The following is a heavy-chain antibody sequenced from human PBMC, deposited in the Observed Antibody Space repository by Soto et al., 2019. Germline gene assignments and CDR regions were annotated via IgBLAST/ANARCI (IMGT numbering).Heavy chain of an antibody. CDR3: ARAYTGRLPRRADYYYALDV. J-gene: IGHJ6*02. V-gene: IGHV3-30*03. CDR1: GCSFSSYG. Sequence: SLRLSCAASGCSFSSYGMEWVRLAPGKGLEWVAATTYDGGIKHYVDSVKGRFTISRDNSKNTLYLQMNSLRVEDTAVYYCARAYTGRLPRRADYYYALDVWGQGIMVTVSS. D-gene: IGHD2-15*01. CDR2: TTYDGGIK.